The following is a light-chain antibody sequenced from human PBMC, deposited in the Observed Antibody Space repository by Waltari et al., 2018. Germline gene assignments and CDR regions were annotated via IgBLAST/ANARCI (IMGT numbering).Light chain of an antibody. V-gene: IGKV1-5*03. CDR3: QQYNNFSPWP. CDR2: RAS. J-gene: IGKJ1*01. CDR1: QSISTS. Sequence: IQVTQSPSTLSASVGDRVTVTCRVNQSISTSLAWYQQKPGIAPKLLIYRASNLEDGVPSRFSGSGSGTEFTLTISSLQPDDFATYYCQQYNNFSPWPFGQGTKVDIK.